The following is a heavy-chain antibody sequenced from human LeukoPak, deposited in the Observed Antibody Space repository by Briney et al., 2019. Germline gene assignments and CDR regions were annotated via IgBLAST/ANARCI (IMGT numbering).Heavy chain of an antibody. CDR3: ATGRRGSCYNYIAFDY. CDR2: ISYDGSNK. J-gene: IGHJ4*02. D-gene: IGHD3-10*01. Sequence: GGSLRLSCAASGFTFSSYAMHWVRQAPGKGLEWVAVISYDGSNKYYADSVKGRFTISRDNSKNTLYLQMNSLRAEDTAVYYCATGRRGSCYNYIAFDYWGQGTLVTVSS. V-gene: IGHV3-30*04. CDR1: GFTFSSYA.